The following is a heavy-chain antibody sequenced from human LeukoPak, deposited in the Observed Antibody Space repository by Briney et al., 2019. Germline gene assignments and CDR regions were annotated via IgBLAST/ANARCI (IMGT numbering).Heavy chain of an antibody. D-gene: IGHD1-20*01. CDR3: ARDVNYYFDY. J-gene: IGHJ4*02. CDR2: IYYSGST. V-gene: IGHV4-59*01. CDR1: GGSISSYY. Sequence: SETLSLTCTVSGGSISSYYRSWIRQPPGKGLEWIGYIYYSGSTNYNPSLKSRVTISVDTSKNQFSLKLSSVTAADTAVYYCARDVNYYFDYWGQGTLVTVSS.